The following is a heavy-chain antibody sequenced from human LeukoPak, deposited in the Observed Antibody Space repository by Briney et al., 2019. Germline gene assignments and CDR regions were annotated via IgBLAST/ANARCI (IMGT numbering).Heavy chain of an antibody. V-gene: IGHV3-7*01. CDR1: RFIFSSYW. D-gene: IGHD1-26*01. Sequence: QTGGSLRLSCEASRFIFSSYWMAWVRQAPGKGLEWVANIKQDGSEKYYVDSVKGRFTISRDNAKNSLYLQMNSLRAEDTAVYYCARGVGMRWELLVGTPDNWFDPWGQGTLVTVSS. CDR3: ARGVGMRWELLVGTPDNWFDP. CDR2: IKQDGSEK. J-gene: IGHJ5*02.